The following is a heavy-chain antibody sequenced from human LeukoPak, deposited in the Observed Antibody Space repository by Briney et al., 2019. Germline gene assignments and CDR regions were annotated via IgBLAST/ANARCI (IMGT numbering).Heavy chain of an antibody. CDR3: ARGPLQHYYYYYYMDV. Sequence: GASVKVSCKASGGTFSSYAISWVRQAPGQGLEWMGGIIPIFGTANYAQKFQGRVTITTDESTSTAYMELSSLRSEDTAAYYCARGPLQHYYYYYYMDVWGKGTTVTVSS. CDR2: IIPIFGTA. D-gene: IGHD1-1*01. CDR1: GGTFSSYA. V-gene: IGHV1-69*05. J-gene: IGHJ6*03.